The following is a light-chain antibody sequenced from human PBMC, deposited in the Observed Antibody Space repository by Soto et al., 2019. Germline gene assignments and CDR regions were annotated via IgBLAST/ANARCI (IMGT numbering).Light chain of an antibody. CDR1: QSVSNY. J-gene: IGKJ3*01. V-gene: IGKV3-11*01. Sequence: EIVLTQSPATLSLSPVERANLSCRASQSVSNYLAWYQHKPGQAPSLLIYDASNRATGIPARFSGSGSGTDFTLTISSLEPEDFAVYYCQQRSNWPGTFGPGTKVDIK. CDR3: QQRSNWPGT. CDR2: DAS.